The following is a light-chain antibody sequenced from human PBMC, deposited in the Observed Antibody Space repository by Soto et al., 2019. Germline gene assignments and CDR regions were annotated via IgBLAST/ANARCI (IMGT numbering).Light chain of an antibody. CDR2: GAS. V-gene: IGKV3-15*01. Sequence: EIVMTQSPATLSVSPGERATLSCRASQSVSSNLAWYQQKPGQAPRLLIYGASTRATGIPARFSGSGSGTEFTLTNSRLQSEDLAVYYCQQYNNWPGTFGQGTKVE. J-gene: IGKJ1*01. CDR1: QSVSSN. CDR3: QQYNNWPGT.